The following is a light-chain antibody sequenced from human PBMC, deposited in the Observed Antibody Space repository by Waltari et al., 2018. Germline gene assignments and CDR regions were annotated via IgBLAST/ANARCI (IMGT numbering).Light chain of an antibody. Sequence: DIVMTQSPYSLAVSLGERATINCKSSQSVLYSSNNNNYLAWYQQKPGQSPKLLIYWASTRESGVPDRFSGSGSGTDFTLTISSLQAEDVAIYYCLQYYSTPPGTFGQGTKVEIK. CDR3: LQYYSTPPGT. CDR1: QSVLYSSNNNNY. CDR2: WAS. J-gene: IGKJ1*01. V-gene: IGKV4-1*01.